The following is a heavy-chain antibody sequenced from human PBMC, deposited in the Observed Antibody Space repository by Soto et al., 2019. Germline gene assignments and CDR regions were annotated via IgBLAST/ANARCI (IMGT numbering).Heavy chain of an antibody. V-gene: IGHV4-39*01. J-gene: IGHJ4*02. D-gene: IGHD3-16*01. CDR2: IYYSGST. CDR3: ARRAEEDSGGALGDY. Sequence: LSLTCTVSGGSISSSSYYWGWIRQPPGKGLEWIGSIYYSGSTYYNPSLKSRVTISVDTSKNQFSLKLSSVTAADTAVYYCARRAEEDSGGALGDYWGQGTLVTVSS. CDR1: GGSISSSSYY.